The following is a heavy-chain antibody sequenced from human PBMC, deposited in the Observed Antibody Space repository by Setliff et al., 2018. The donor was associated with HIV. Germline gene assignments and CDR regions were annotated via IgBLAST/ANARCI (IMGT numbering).Heavy chain of an antibody. CDR1: GGTFSSYA. V-gene: IGHV1-69*13. Sequence: SVKVSCKASGGTFSSYAFNWVRQAPGQGLEWMGDFLAVLRKPTHAERFQDRLTITADESTSTAYMELRDLRPEDTAVYFCASPRSAGTYQGAFYYFLHVWGKGTTVTVSS. CDR3: ASPRSAGTYQGAFYYFLHV. D-gene: IGHD1-26*01. J-gene: IGHJ6*03. CDR2: FLAVLRKP.